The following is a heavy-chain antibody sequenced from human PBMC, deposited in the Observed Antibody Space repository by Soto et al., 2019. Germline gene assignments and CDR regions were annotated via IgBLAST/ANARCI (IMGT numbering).Heavy chain of an antibody. Sequence: SEILSLTCTVSGGSISSGGYYWSWIRQHPGKGLEWIGYIYYSGSTYYNPSLKSRVTISVDTSKNQFSLKLSSVTAADTAVYYCARGDEQLVRLNWFGPWGQGTLVTVSS. V-gene: IGHV4-31*03. J-gene: IGHJ5*02. CDR2: IYYSGST. D-gene: IGHD6-6*01. CDR3: ARGDEQLVRLNWFGP. CDR1: GGSISSGGYY.